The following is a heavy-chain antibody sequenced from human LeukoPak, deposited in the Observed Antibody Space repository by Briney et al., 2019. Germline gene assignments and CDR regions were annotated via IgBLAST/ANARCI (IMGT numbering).Heavy chain of an antibody. Sequence: PGRSLRLSCAASGFTFSSYGMHWVRQAPGKGLEWVAVISYDGSNKYYADSVKDRFTNSRDNSKNTLYLQMNSLRAEDTAVYYCAKEVVAAAGTGWFDPWGQGTLVTVSS. CDR1: GFTFSSYG. CDR2: ISYDGSNK. V-gene: IGHV3-30*18. CDR3: AKEVVAAAGTGWFDP. J-gene: IGHJ5*02. D-gene: IGHD6-13*01.